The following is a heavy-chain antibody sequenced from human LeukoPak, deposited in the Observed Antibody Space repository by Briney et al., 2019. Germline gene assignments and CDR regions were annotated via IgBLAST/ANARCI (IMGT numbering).Heavy chain of an antibody. D-gene: IGHD3-10*01. CDR3: AREKYYGSGNLDNWFDP. Sequence: GGSPRLSCAASGFTFSSYEMNWVRQAPGKGLEWVSYISSSGSTIYYADSVKGRFTISRDNAKNSLYLQMNSLRAEDTAVYYCAREKYYGSGNLDNWFDPWGQGILVTVSS. J-gene: IGHJ5*02. CDR1: GFTFSSYE. V-gene: IGHV3-48*03. CDR2: ISSSGSTI.